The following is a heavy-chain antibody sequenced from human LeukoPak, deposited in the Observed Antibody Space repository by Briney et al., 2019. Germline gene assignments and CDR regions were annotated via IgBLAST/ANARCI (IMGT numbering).Heavy chain of an antibody. CDR3: ARGYYDSGGYYYYYYGMDV. D-gene: IGHD3-22*01. J-gene: IGHJ6*02. CDR2: IIPILGIA. V-gene: IGHV1-69*04. Sequence: ASVKVSCKASGGTFSSYVISWVRQAPGQGLEWMGRIIPILGIANYAQKFQGRVTITADKSTSTAYMELRSLRSDDTAVYYCARGYYDSGGYYYYYYGMDVWGQGTTVTVSS. CDR1: GGTFSSYV.